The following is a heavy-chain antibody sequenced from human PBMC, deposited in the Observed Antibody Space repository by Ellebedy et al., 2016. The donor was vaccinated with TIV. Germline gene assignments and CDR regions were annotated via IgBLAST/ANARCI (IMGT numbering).Heavy chain of an antibody. CDR3: ARQSGSRSFDN. CDR1: GGSISNYY. J-gene: IGHJ4*02. V-gene: IGHV4-59*01. CDR2: IYYTGTT. D-gene: IGHD3-10*01. Sequence: MPSETLSLTCSVSGGSISNYYWTWIRQPPGKGLEWIGFIYYTGTTNYNPSLKSRVTMSVDTSKNQLSLKLSSVTAADTAIYYCARQSGSRSFDNWGQGTLVTVSS.